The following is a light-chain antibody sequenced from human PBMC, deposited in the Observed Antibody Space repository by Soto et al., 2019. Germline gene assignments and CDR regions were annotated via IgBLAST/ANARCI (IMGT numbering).Light chain of an antibody. CDR2: GAS. J-gene: IGKJ1*01. Sequence: EIVMTQSPATLSVSPGERATLSCRASQSVSSNLAWYQQKPDQAPRLLIYGASNRATGIPARFSGSGSGTEFTITLSSLQSEDFAVYYRQQYNNWPWTFGQGTKVEIK. CDR1: QSVSSN. CDR3: QQYNNWPWT. V-gene: IGKV3-15*01.